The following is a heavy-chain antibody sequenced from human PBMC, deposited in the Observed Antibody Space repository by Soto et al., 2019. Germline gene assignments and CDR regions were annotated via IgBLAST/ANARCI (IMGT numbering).Heavy chain of an antibody. V-gene: IGHV1-18*01. D-gene: IGHD2-8*01. CDR1: GYTFTSYG. Sequence: ASVKVSCKASGYTFTSYGISWVRQAPGQGLEWMGWISAYNGNTNYAQKLQGRVTMTTDTSTSTAYMELSRLRSDDTAVYYCASTKSSTEAFDIWGQGTMVTVSS. CDR3: ASTKSSTEAFDI. CDR2: ISAYNGNT. J-gene: IGHJ3*02.